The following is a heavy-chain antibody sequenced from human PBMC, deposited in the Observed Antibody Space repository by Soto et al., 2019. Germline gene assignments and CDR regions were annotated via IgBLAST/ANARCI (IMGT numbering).Heavy chain of an antibody. D-gene: IGHD3-3*01. CDR1: GFTFSSYG. CDR3: ARDPSVLRFLEWFDAFHI. V-gene: IGHV3-33*01. Sequence: GGSLRLSCAASGFTFSSYGMHWVRQAPGKGLEWVAVIWYDGSNKYYADSVKGRFTISRDNSKNTLYLQMNSLRAEDTAVYYCARDPSVLRFLEWFDAFHIWGQGTMVTVSS. J-gene: IGHJ3*02. CDR2: IWYDGSNK.